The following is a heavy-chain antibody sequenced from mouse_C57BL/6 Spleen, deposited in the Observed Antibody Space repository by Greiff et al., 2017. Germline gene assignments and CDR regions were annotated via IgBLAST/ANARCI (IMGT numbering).Heavy chain of an antibody. V-gene: IGHV1-50*01. Sequence: QVQLQQPGAELVKPGASVKLSCKASGYTFTSYWMQWVKQRPGQGLEWIGEIDPSDSYTNYNQKFKGKATLTVDTSSSTAYMQLSSLTSEDSAVYDCARTGAEGYYFDDWGTGTTLTVSS. CDR2: IDPSDSYT. CDR3: ARTGAEGYYFDD. D-gene: IGHD4-1*01. J-gene: IGHJ2*01. CDR1: GYTFTSYW.